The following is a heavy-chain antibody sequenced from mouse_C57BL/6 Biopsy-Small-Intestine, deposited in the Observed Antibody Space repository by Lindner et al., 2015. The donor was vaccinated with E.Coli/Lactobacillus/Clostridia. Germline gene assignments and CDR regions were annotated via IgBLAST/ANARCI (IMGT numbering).Heavy chain of an antibody. CDR3: ARPFDGYYLDC. Sequence: VQLQESGAELARPGASVKLSCKASGYTFTSDGISWVKQRTGQGLEWIGEIYPRSGKAYYNEEFKGRTTLTADKSSNTAYMELRSLTSEDSAVYFCARPFDGYYLDCWGQGTTLTVSS. V-gene: IGHV1-81*01. CDR2: IYPRSGKA. D-gene: IGHD2-3*01. CDR1: GYTFTSDG. J-gene: IGHJ2*01.